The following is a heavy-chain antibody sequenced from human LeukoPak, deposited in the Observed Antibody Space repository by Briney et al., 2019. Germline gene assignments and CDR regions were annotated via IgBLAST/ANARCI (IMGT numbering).Heavy chain of an antibody. D-gene: IGHD6-13*01. CDR2: IYHSGST. CDR3: ARLLGEAAAAVEGLEY. CDR1: GGSISSGGYY. Sequence: NPSQTLSLTCTVSGGSISSGGYYWSWIRQPPGKGLEWIGYIYHSGSTYYNPSLKSRVTISVDTSKNQFSLKLSSVTAADTAVYYCARLLGEAAAAVEGLEYWGQGTLVTVSS. J-gene: IGHJ4*02. V-gene: IGHV4-30-2*03.